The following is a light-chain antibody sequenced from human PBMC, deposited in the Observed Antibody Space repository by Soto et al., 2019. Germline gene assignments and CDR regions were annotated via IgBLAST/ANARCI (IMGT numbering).Light chain of an antibody. Sequence: QAVVTQPPSASGTPGQRVTISCSGSSSNIGSNAVNWYQQLPGTAPKRLIYSNNQRPSGVPDRFSGSKSGTSASLAISGLQSEDEADYYCATWDDSLNGPVFGGGTQLTVL. CDR2: SNN. J-gene: IGLJ2*01. CDR3: ATWDDSLNGPV. V-gene: IGLV1-44*01. CDR1: SSNIGSNA.